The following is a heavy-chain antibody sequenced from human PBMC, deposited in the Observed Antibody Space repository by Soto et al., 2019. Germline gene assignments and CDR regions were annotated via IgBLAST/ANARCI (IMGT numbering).Heavy chain of an antibody. J-gene: IGHJ4*02. CDR1: GFTFSSYV. CDR3: AKKRVLVPAMYHFDY. D-gene: IGHD2-2*01. Sequence: EVQLLESGGGLVQPGGSLRLSCAASGFTFSSYVMNWVRQAPGKGLEWVSIISGDGGTTSYADSVKGRFTISRDNSKNTLYLQMNSLRAEDTAVYYCAKKRVLVPAMYHFDYWGQGTLVTVSS. V-gene: IGHV3-23*01. CDR2: ISGDGGTT.